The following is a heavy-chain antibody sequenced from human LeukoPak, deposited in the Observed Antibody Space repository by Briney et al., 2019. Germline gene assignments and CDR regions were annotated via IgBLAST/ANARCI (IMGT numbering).Heavy chain of an antibody. CDR2: IYSGGMT. Sequence: PGGSLRLSCAASGFTVSSNFMSWVRQAPGKGLEWVSVIYSGGMTYYADSVKGRFTISRDNSKNTLYLQMNSLRVEDMAVYYCARGTGGSPKEAFDFWGQGTLVIVSS. J-gene: IGHJ4*02. CDR3: ARGTGGSPKEAFDF. D-gene: IGHD2-8*02. V-gene: IGHV3-66*01. CDR1: GFTVSSNF.